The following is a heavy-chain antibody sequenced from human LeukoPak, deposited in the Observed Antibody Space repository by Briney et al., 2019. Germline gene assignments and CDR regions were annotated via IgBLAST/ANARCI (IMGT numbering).Heavy chain of an antibody. V-gene: IGHV1-2*02. Sequence: VASVKVSCKASGYTFTGYYMHWVRQAPGQGLEWMGWINPNSGGTNYAQKFQGRVTMTRDTSISTAYMELSRLRSDDTAVYYCARDKQLGWAHYYYYYMDVWGKGTTVTVSS. D-gene: IGHD5-24*01. CDR1: GYTFTGYY. J-gene: IGHJ6*03. CDR3: ARDKQLGWAHYYYYYMDV. CDR2: INPNSGGT.